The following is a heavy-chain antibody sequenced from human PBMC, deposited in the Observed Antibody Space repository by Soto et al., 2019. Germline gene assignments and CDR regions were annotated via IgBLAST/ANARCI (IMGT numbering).Heavy chain of an antibody. J-gene: IGHJ4*02. Sequence: GGSLRLSCAAARYTFKSHGLSWVRQAPGKGLEWVSTIDSSGVNTHYADSVKGRFTISRDNSRNTLHLQMHDLRPDDTALYSCVSWVSAHFDYWGQGTVVTVSS. CDR2: IDSSGVNT. CDR3: VSWVSAHFDY. D-gene: IGHD3-16*01. V-gene: IGHV3-23*01. CDR1: RYTFKSHG.